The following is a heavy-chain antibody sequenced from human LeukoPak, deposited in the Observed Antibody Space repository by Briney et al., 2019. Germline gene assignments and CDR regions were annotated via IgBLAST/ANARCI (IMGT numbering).Heavy chain of an antibody. D-gene: IGHD3-22*01. CDR3: AKELFHYYDSSGYPKGFDY. CDR1: GFTFSSYS. Sequence: PGGSLRLSCAGSGFTFSSYSMHWVRQAPGKGLEWVAVIWYDGSNKYYADSVKGRFTISRDNSKNTLYLQMNSLRAEDTAVYYCAKELFHYYDSSGYPKGFDYWGQGTLVTVSS. J-gene: IGHJ4*02. CDR2: IWYDGSNK. V-gene: IGHV3-33*06.